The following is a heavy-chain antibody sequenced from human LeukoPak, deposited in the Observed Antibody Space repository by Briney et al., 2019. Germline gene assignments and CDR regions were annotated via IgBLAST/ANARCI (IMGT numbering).Heavy chain of an antibody. CDR3: ARASPPTYYYDSSGYYYVIFDC. D-gene: IGHD3-22*01. CDR1: GGSFSGYY. CDR2: INHSGST. Sequence: NPSVTLSLTCAVYGGSFSGYYWSWIRQPPGKGLEWIGEINHSGSTNYNPSLKSRVTISVDTSKNQFSLKLSSATAADTAVYYCARASPPTYYYDSSGYYYVIFDCWGQGTLVTVSS. V-gene: IGHV4-34*01. J-gene: IGHJ4*02.